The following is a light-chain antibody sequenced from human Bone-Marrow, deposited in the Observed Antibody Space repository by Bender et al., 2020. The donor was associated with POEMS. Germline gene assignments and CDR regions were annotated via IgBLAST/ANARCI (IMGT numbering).Light chain of an antibody. CDR3: SSYTSGSTLVV. CDR1: NSDVGGYNY. V-gene: IGLV2-14*01. J-gene: IGLJ3*02. CDR2: DVS. Sequence: QSALTQPASVSGSPGQSITISCTGTNSDVGGYNYVSWYQQYPGKVPKLMIFDVSNRPSGVSSRFSGSKSGSTASLTISGLQAEDEADYYCSSYTSGSTLVVFGGGTKLTVL.